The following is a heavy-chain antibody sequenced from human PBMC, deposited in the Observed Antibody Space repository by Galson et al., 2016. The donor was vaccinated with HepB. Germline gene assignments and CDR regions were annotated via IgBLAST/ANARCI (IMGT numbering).Heavy chain of an antibody. CDR3: ARDYRHCGADPL. CDR1: GFTFGGCV. CDR2: ITYNGDKI. V-gene: IGHV3-9*01. D-gene: IGHD2-21*02. J-gene: IGHJ4*02. Sequence: SLRLSCAASGFTFGGCVMHWVRQAPGKGLEWVSSITYNGDKIAYADSVKGRFTISRDNAKKSLYLQMNSLTADDTAVYYCARDYRHCGADPLGAQGTLVTVSS.